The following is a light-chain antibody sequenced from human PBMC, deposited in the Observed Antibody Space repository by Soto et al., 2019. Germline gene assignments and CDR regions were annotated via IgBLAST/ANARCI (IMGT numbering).Light chain of an antibody. Sequence: EIVLTQSPGTLSLSPGERATLSCRASQTIKSTSLAWYQQRPGQAPSLLIDGASSRATGIPDKFSGSGSGTDFTLTISRLEPEDSAVYYCQLYGSSPRTFGQGTKVEI. CDR1: QTIKSTS. V-gene: IGKV3-20*01. J-gene: IGKJ1*01. CDR3: QLYGSSPRT. CDR2: GAS.